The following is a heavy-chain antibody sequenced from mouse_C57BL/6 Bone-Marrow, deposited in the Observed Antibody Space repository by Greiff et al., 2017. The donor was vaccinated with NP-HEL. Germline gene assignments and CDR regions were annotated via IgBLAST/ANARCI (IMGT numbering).Heavy chain of an antibody. V-gene: IGHV1-81*01. CDR2: IYPRSGNT. Sequence: QVQLQQSGAELARPGASVKLSCKASGYTFTSYGISWVKQRTGQGLEWIGEIYPRSGNTYYNEKFKGKATLTADKSSSTAYMELRSLTSEDSAVYFCARRAYDGNDGYFDVWGTGTTVTVSS. J-gene: IGHJ1*03. D-gene: IGHD2-9*01. CDR3: ARRAYDGNDGYFDV. CDR1: GYTFTSYG.